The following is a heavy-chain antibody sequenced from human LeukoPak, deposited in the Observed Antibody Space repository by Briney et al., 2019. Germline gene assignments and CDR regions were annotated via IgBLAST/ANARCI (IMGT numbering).Heavy chain of an antibody. V-gene: IGHV1-18*01. CDR1: GYTFTSYG. D-gene: IGHD3-10*01. CDR3: ARDLMDSILWFGELSSL. Sequence: ASVKVSCKASGYTFTSYGISWVRQAPGQGLEWMGWISAYNGNTNYAQKLQGRVTMTTDTSTSTAYMELRSLRSDDTAVYYCARDLMDSILWFGELSSLWGQGTMVTVSS. J-gene: IGHJ3*01. CDR2: ISAYNGNT.